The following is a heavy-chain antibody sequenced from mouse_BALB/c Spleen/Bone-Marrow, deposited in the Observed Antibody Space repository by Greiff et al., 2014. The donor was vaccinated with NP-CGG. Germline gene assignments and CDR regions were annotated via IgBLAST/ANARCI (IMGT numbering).Heavy chain of an antibody. Sequence: QVQLQQSGAELVKPGASVKLSCKASGYTFTSYYMYWVKQRPGQGLGWIGEINPSNGGTNFNEKFKSKATLTVDKSSRTAYMQLSSLTSEDSAVYYCTRSRRDYAMDYWGQGTSVTVSS. D-gene: IGHD1-1*01. CDR3: TRSRRDYAMDY. V-gene: IGHV1S81*02. J-gene: IGHJ4*01. CDR1: GYTFTSYY. CDR2: INPSNGGT.